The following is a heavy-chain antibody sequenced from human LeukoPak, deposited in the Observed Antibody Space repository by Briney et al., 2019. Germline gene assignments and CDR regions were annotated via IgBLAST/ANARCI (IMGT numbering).Heavy chain of an antibody. J-gene: IGHJ3*02. V-gene: IGHV3-48*02. CDR3: ARLGPLDYYDSSGYFPDAFDI. CDR2: ISSSSNTI. Sequence: AGGSLRLSCAASGFTFSSYAMNWVRQAPGKGLEWVSYISSSSNTIYYADSVKGRFTISRDNAKSSLYLQMNSLRDEDTAVYYCARLGPLDYYDSSGYFPDAFDIWGQGTMVTVSS. CDR1: GFTFSSYA. D-gene: IGHD3-22*01.